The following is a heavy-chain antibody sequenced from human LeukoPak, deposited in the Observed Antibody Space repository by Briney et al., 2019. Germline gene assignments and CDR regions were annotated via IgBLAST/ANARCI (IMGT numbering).Heavy chain of an antibody. J-gene: IGHJ4*01. V-gene: IGHV3-66*02. CDR3: ARRHSSGMN. D-gene: IGHD6-19*01. Sequence: PGGSLRLSCAASGFTVTTNYMRWVRQAPGKGLEWVSVIYSGGITYYADSVKGRFTISRDSSKNTLYLQMNSLRVEDTADYYCARRHSSGMNWGHGTLVTVSS. CDR1: GFTVTTNY. CDR2: IYSGGIT.